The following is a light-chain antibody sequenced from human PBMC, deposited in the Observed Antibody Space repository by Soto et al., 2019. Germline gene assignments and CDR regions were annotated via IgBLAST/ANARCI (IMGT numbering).Light chain of an antibody. CDR2: EVS. V-gene: IGLV2-14*01. CDR1: SSDIGGYNY. J-gene: IGLJ1*01. Sequence: QSVLTQPASVSGSPGQSITISCTGTSSDIGGYNYVSWYQQYPGKAPKFMIYEVSNRPLGVSNRFSGSKSGNTASLTISGLQAEDEADYYCSSYSSSNFYVFGTGTKLTVL. CDR3: SSYSSSNFYV.